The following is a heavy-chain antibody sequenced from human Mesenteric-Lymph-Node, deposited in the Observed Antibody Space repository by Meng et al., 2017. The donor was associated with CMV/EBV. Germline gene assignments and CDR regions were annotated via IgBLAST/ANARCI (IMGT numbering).Heavy chain of an antibody. CDR3: AHSQYYYDSSGYYQLYGMDV. D-gene: IGHD3-22*01. Sequence: SGPTLVNPPQTLTLTCTFSGFSLSTSGVGVGWIRQPPGKALEWLALIYWNNDKRYSPSLKSRLTITKDTSKNQVVLTMTNMDPVDTATYYCAHSQYYYDSSGYYQLYGMDVWGQGTTVTVSS. V-gene: IGHV2-5*01. CDR1: GFSLSTSGVG. CDR2: IYWNNDK. J-gene: IGHJ6*02.